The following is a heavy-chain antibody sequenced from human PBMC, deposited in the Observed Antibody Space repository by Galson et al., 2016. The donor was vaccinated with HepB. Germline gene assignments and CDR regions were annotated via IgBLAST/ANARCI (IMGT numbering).Heavy chain of an antibody. D-gene: IGHD2-2*01. CDR1: GFTFSTYG. CDR2: IWYDGATK. CDR3: VRAWGYSTYYFDY. Sequence: SLRLSCAASGFTFSTYGFHWVRQSPGKGLEWVTFIWYDGATKYYADFVEGRFTISRDNSKNTVYLQMNSLRDDDTAVYYCVRAWGYSTYYFDYWGQGALVTVSS. J-gene: IGHJ4*02. V-gene: IGHV3-33*01.